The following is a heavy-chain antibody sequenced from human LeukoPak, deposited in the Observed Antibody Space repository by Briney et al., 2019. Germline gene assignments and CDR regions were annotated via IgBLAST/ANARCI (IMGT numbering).Heavy chain of an antibody. D-gene: IGHD5-18*01. V-gene: IGHV1-69*13. CDR1: GGTFSSYA. CDR3: ARDRVDTAMGPGLGFDY. Sequence: SVKVSCKASGGTFSSYAISWVRQAPGPGLEWMGGIIPIFGTANYAQKFQGRVTITADESTSAAYMELSSLRSEDTAVYYCARDRVDTAMGPGLGFDYWGQGTLVTVSS. J-gene: IGHJ4*02. CDR2: IIPIFGTA.